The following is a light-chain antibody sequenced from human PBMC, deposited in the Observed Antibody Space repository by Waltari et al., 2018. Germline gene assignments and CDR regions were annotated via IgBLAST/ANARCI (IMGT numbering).Light chain of an antibody. J-gene: IGKJ1*01. V-gene: IGKV3-20*01. CDR1: QSVGWS. Sequence: EIVLTQSPGTLSLSPGERATLSCRVSQSVGWSLAWYQQKPGQAPRLLIYGASTRAPGIPDRFSGGGSGTDFSLTISRLEPEDFAVYHCQHYVRLPLTFGQGTKVEIK. CDR3: QHYVRLPLT. CDR2: GAS.